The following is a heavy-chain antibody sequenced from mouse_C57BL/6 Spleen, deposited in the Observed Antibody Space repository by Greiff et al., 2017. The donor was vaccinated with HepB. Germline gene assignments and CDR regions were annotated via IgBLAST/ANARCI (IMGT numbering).Heavy chain of an antibody. CDR1: GYTFTSYW. CDR2: IYPSDSET. V-gene: IGHV1-61*01. CDR3: ALYGSSSYWYFDV. D-gene: IGHD1-1*01. Sequence: VQLQQSGAELVRPGSSVKLSCKASGYTFTSYWMDWVKQRPGQGLEWIGNIYPSDSETHYNQKFKDKATLTVDKSSSTAYMQLSSLTSEDSAVYYCALYGSSSYWYFDVWGTGTTVTVSS. J-gene: IGHJ1*03.